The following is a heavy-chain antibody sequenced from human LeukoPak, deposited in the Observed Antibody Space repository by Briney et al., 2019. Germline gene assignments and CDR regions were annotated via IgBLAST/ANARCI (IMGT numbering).Heavy chain of an antibody. V-gene: IGHV3-53*01. J-gene: IGHJ2*01. CDR3: AGGGSTWDWYFDL. Sequence: GGSLRLSCAASGFIVSTYYRSWVRQAPGKGLEWVSVIYSGGRTKYADSVKGRVTISRDNSKNTVSLQINNLRAEDTALYYCAGGGSTWDWYFDLWGRGTLVTVSS. CDR2: IYSGGRT. CDR1: GFIVSTYY. D-gene: IGHD2-2*01.